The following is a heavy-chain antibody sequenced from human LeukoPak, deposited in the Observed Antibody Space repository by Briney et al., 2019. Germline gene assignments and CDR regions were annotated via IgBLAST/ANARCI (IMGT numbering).Heavy chain of an antibody. J-gene: IGHJ4*02. CDR1: GYTFTNYY. D-gene: IGHD1-1*01. CDR2: SNPSGDST. V-gene: IGHV1-46*01. Sequence: ASVKVSCKASGYTFTNYYIHWVRQAPGHGLEWMGISNPSGDSTNYAQKFQGRVTMTRDTSTSTVYMDLSSLRSEDTAVYYCARWTTTFLDYWGQGTLVTVSS. CDR3: ARWTTTFLDY.